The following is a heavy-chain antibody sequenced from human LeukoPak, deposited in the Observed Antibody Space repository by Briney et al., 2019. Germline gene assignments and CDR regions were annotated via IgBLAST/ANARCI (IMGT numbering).Heavy chain of an antibody. CDR3: ARTGSTVTMLYPFDH. CDR1: GGSIRSYY. Sequence: SETLSLTCTVSGGSIRSYYWSWIRQPPGKGLEWIGYIYYSGSTNYNPSLKSRVSISVDTSKNQFSLKLSSVTAADTAVYYCARTGSTVTMLYPFDHWGQGALVTVSS. V-gene: IGHV4-59*01. D-gene: IGHD4-17*01. CDR2: IYYSGST. J-gene: IGHJ4*02.